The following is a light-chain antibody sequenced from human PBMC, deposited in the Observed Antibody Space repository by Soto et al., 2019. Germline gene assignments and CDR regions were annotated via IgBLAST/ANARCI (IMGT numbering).Light chain of an antibody. Sequence: QSVLTQPPSVSAAPGQKVTISCSGSSYNIGANYVSWYQQLPGTAPKLLIYDNDKRPSGIPDRFSASKSGTSATLGITGLQTGDEADYYCGSWDSSLSAYVFGTGTKAPS. J-gene: IGLJ1*01. CDR1: SYNIGANY. V-gene: IGLV1-51*01. CDR2: DND. CDR3: GSWDSSLSAYV.